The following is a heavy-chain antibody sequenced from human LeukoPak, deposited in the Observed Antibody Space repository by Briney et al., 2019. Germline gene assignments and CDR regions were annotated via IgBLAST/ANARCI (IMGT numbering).Heavy chain of an antibody. J-gene: IGHJ3*02. D-gene: IGHD4-23*01. V-gene: IGHV4-38-2*01. Sequence: SETLSLTCAVSGYSISSGYYWGWIRQPPVKGLEWIGSIYHSGSTYYNPSLKSRVTISVDTSKNQFSLKLSSVAAADTAVYYCARHYGGNSPAHAFDIWGQGTMVTVSS. CDR3: ARHYGGNSPAHAFDI. CDR1: GYSISSGYY. CDR2: IYHSGST.